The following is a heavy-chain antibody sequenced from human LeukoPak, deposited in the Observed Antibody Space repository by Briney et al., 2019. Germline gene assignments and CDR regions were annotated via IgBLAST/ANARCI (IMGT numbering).Heavy chain of an antibody. J-gene: IGHJ4*02. CDR3: AHGTTSSPVDY. CDR2: IYWDDGK. Sequence: SXXTLVNPTQTLTLTCTFSGFSLNTRGEGVGWIRQPPGQALEWLYLIYWDDGKGYSPSLKSRLTITKDTSKNLVVLTMTNMDPVDTATYYCAHGTTSSPVDYWGQGTLVTVSS. V-gene: IGHV2-5*02. D-gene: IGHD1-1*01. CDR1: GFSLNTRGEG.